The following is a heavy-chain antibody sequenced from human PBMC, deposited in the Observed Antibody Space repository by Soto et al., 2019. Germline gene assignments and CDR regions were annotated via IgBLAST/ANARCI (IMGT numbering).Heavy chain of an antibody. CDR2: ISSRSNTI. D-gene: IGHD1-1*01. Sequence: LRLSCAASGFTFSPYYLTWGRQAPGNGLEWVSYISSRSNTIYYADSVKGRFTISRDNAKNSLYLQMNTLRAEDTAVYYCAREVERGTRVASDIWGKGTMVT. J-gene: IGHJ3*02. V-gene: IGHV3-11*01. CDR1: GFTFSPYY. CDR3: AREVERGTRVASDI.